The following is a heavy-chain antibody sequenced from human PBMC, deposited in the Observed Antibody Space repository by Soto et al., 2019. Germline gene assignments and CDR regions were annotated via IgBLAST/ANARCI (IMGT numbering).Heavy chain of an antibody. J-gene: IGHJ4*02. D-gene: IGHD1-7*01. Sequence: QVHLVESGGGVVQPGRSLRLSCAASGFSFSTYGMHWVRQAPGKGLEWVAFISNDGSNKYYADSVKGRFTISRDNSKNTLYLQMNSLRAEDTAVYYCATGFWNYCAFDYWGQGTLVTVSS. CDR2: ISNDGSNK. CDR3: ATGFWNYCAFDY. V-gene: IGHV3-30*03. CDR1: GFSFSTYG.